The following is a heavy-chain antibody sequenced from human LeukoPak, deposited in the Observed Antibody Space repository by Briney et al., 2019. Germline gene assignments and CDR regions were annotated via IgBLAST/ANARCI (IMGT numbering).Heavy chain of an antibody. CDR1: GYTFTSYA. V-gene: IGHV1-8*01. CDR2: MNPNSGNT. CDR3: ARGQIKPTLLWFGELTYYFDY. D-gene: IGHD3-10*01. J-gene: IGHJ4*02. Sequence: ASLKVSSKASGYTFTSYAINCVPQATGPGLEWMGWMNPNSGNTGYAQKFQGRVTMTRNTSISTAYMELSSLRSEDTAVYYCARGQIKPTLLWFGELTYYFDYWGQGTLVTVSS.